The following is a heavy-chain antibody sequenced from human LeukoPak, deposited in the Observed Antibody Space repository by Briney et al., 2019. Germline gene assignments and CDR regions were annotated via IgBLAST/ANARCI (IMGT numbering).Heavy chain of an antibody. CDR1: GFTFSSYW. CDR2: INSDGSST. Sequence: GGSLRLSCAASGFTFSSYWMHWVRQAPGKGLVWVSRINSDGSSTGYADSVKGRFTISRDNAKNTLYLQMNSLRAEDTAGYYCARVRSGSSAGNYGMDVWGQGTTVTVSS. J-gene: IGHJ6*02. CDR3: ARVRSGSSAGNYGMDV. V-gene: IGHV3-74*01. D-gene: IGHD1-26*01.